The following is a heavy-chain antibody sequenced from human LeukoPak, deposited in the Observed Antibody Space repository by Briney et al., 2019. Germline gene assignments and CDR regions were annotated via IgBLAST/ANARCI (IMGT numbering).Heavy chain of an antibody. D-gene: IGHD5-18*01. Sequence: GGSLRLSCAASGFTFSSYWMSWVRQAPGKGLEWVANIKQDGSEKYYVDSVKGRFTISRDNAKNSLYLQMNSLRAEDTAVYYCAREEWIPYYYYYYMDVWGKGTTVTASS. CDR1: GFTFSSYW. V-gene: IGHV3-7*01. CDR3: AREEWIPYYYYYYMDV. CDR2: IKQDGSEK. J-gene: IGHJ6*03.